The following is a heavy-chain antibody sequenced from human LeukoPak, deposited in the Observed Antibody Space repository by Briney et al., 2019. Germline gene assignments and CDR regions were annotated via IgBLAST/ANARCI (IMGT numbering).Heavy chain of an antibody. CDR1: GFTFDDYA. Sequence: PGGSLRLSCAASGFTFDDYAMHWVRQAPGKGLEWVSGISWNSGSIGYADSVKGRFTISRDNSKNTLYLQMNSLRAEDTAVYYCAKDGDYGMSWFDPWGQGTLVTVSS. CDR2: ISWNSGSI. V-gene: IGHV3-9*01. D-gene: IGHD4-17*01. J-gene: IGHJ5*02. CDR3: AKDGDYGMSWFDP.